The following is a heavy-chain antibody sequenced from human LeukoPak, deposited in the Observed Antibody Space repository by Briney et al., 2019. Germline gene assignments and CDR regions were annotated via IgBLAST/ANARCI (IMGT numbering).Heavy chain of an antibody. V-gene: IGHV3-49*04. Sequence: PGGSLRLSSTASGFTFGDYAMSWVRQAPGKGLEWVGFIRSKAYGGTTEYAASVKGRFTISRDDSKSIAYLQMNSLKTEDTAVYYCTRYIGIAAAGNGYWGQGTLVTVSS. CDR2: IRSKAYGGTT. CDR3: TRYIGIAAAGNGY. D-gene: IGHD6-13*01. CDR1: GFTFGDYA. J-gene: IGHJ4*02.